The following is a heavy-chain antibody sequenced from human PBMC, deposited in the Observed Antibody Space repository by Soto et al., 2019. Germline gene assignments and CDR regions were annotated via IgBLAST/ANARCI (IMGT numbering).Heavy chain of an antibody. CDR1: GFTVSSNY. V-gene: IGHV3-53*04. CDR2: IYSGGST. CDR3: ARTRFIAVAGPYFDD. D-gene: IGHD6-19*01. Sequence: EVQLVESGGGLVQPGGSLRLSCAASGFTVSSNYMSWVRQAPGKGLECVSVIYSGGSTYYADSVKGRFTISRHNSKNTLYLQMNSLRAEDTAVYYCARTRFIAVAGPYFDDWGQGTLVTVSS. J-gene: IGHJ4*02.